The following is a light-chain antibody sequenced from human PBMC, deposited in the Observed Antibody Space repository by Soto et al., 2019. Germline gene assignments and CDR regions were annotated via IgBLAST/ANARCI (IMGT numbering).Light chain of an antibody. J-gene: IGKJ1*01. CDR1: QSISSY. CDR2: AAS. CDR3: QQRYSTWT. Sequence: DIQMTQSPSSLSASVGDRVTITCRASQSISSYLNWYQQKPGKAPKLLIYAASSLQSGVPSRFSGSGSGTDFPLTISSLQPEDFATYYCQQRYSTWTFGQGTKVEIK. V-gene: IGKV1-39*01.